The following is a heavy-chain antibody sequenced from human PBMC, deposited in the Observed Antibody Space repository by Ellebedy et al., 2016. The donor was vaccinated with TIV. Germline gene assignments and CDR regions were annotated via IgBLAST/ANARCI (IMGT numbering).Heavy chain of an antibody. Sequence: SVKVSXXASGGTFSSYAISWVRQAPGQGLEWMGGIIPIFGTANYAQKFQGRVTITADESTSTAYMELSSLRSEDTAVYYCARGGYTYGGITMIVVVDKYGMDVWGQGTTVTVSS. V-gene: IGHV1-69*13. D-gene: IGHD3-22*01. CDR1: GGTFSSYA. CDR3: ARGGYTYGGITMIVVVDKYGMDV. J-gene: IGHJ6*02. CDR2: IIPIFGTA.